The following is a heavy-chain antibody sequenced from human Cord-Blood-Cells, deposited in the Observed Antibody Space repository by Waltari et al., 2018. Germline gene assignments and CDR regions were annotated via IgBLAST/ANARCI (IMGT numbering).Heavy chain of an antibody. CDR1: GGSISSSSYY. CDR3: ARRTYSSGWYDY. Sequence: QLQLQESGPGLVKPSETLSLTCTVSGGSISSSSYYWGWIRQPPGKGLEGIGSIYYSGSTDYNPSLKSRVTRSVDTSKNQFSRKLSSVTAADTAVYYCARRTYSSGWYDYWGQGTLVTVSS. D-gene: IGHD6-19*01. J-gene: IGHJ4*02. V-gene: IGHV4-39*07. CDR2: IYYSGST.